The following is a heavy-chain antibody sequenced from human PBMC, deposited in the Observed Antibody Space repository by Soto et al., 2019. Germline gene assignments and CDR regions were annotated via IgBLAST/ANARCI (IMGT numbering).Heavy chain of an antibody. CDR3: AKNVGGAIYGDYGRRVFDY. Sequence: GSLRLSCAASGITFSNYAMSWVRRAPGKGLEWVSDISGSGGSTYYADSVKGRFTISRDNSKNTLYLQMNSLRAEDTALYYCAKNVGGAIYGDYGRRVFDYWGQGTLDIVSS. J-gene: IGHJ4*02. CDR2: ISGSGGST. V-gene: IGHV3-23*01. CDR1: GITFSNYA. D-gene: IGHD4-17*01.